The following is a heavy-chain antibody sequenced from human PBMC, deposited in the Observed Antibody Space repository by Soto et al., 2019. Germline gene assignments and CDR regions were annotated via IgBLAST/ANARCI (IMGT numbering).Heavy chain of an antibody. V-gene: IGHV3-73*01. CDR3: TRLVDTAMITNEAFDI. J-gene: IGHJ3*02. Sequence: PGGSLRLSCADSGFTFSGSAMHWVRQASGKGLEWVGRISSKANTYATAYAASVKGRFTIPRDDSKNTAYLQMNSLKTEDTAVYYCTRLVDTAMITNEAFDIWGQGTMVTVSS. CDR1: GFTFSGSA. CDR2: ISSKANTYAT. D-gene: IGHD5-18*01.